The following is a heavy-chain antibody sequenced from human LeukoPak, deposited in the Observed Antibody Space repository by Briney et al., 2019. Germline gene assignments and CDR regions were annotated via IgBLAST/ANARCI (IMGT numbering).Heavy chain of an antibody. V-gene: IGHV4-4*07. J-gene: IGHJ3*02. CDR2: IDTSGST. Sequence: KPSETLSLTCSVSGGSFSIYYWSWIRQPAGKGLEWIGRIDTSGSTNYNPSLRSRVTMSVDTSKNQFSLELSSVTAADTAVYYCARDLKQQLVLGAFDIWGQGTMVTVSS. CDR1: GGSFSIYY. D-gene: IGHD6-13*01. CDR3: ARDLKQQLVLGAFDI.